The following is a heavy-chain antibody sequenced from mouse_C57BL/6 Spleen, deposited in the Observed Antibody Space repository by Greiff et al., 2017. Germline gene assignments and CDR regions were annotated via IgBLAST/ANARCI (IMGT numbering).Heavy chain of an antibody. Sequence: VQLQQPGAELVKPGASVKMSCKASGYTFTSYWITWVKQRPGQGLEWIGDIYPGSGSTNYNEKFKSKATLTVDTSSSTAYMQLSSLTSEDSAVYYCARGGVPYYYAMDYWGQGTSVTVSS. CDR1: GYTFTSYW. J-gene: IGHJ4*01. V-gene: IGHV1-55*01. CDR2: IYPGSGST. CDR3: ARGGVPYYYAMDY.